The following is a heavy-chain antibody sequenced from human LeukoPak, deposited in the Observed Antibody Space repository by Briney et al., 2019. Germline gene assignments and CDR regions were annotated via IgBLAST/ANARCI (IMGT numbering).Heavy chain of an antibody. D-gene: IGHD2-15*01. V-gene: IGHV3-30*18. J-gene: IGHJ4*02. CDR2: ISYDGGNK. CDR3: ANGGYCSGGSCYDSVLVIDY. Sequence: GRSLRLSCAASGFTFSSYGMHWVRQAPGKGLEWVAVISYDGGNKYYADSVKGRFTISRDNSKNTLYLQMNSLRAEDTAVYYCANGGYCSGGSCYDSVLVIDYWGQGTLVTVSS. CDR1: GFTFSSYG.